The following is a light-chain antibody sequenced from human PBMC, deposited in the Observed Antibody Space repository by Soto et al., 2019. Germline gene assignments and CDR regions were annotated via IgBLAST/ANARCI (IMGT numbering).Light chain of an antibody. CDR3: GTGYSSLSAGV. J-gene: IGLJ1*01. V-gene: IGLV1-51*01. CDR1: NSNIGNNY. CDR2: DNN. Sequence: QSVLTQPPSVAAAPGQKVTISCSGSNSNIGNNYVSWYQQHPGTATKLLIYDNNKRPSGISDRFSGSKSGTSATLGITGLQTGDEADYYCGTGYSSLSAGVFGTGTKLTVL.